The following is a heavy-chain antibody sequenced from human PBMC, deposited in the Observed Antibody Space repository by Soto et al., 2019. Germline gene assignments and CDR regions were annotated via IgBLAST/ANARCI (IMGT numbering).Heavy chain of an antibody. CDR1: GGTFSSYA. V-gene: IGHV1-69*12. CDR2: IIPIFGTA. Sequence: QVQLVQSGAEVKKPGSSVKVSCKASGGTFSSYAISWVRQAPGQGLEWMGGIIPIFGTANYAQKFQGRVTITADDSTSTAYMELSSLRSEDTAVYYCARDTGYYYDSSGYYFPNYWGQGTLVTVSS. CDR3: ARDTGYYYDSSGYYFPNY. J-gene: IGHJ4*02. D-gene: IGHD3-22*01.